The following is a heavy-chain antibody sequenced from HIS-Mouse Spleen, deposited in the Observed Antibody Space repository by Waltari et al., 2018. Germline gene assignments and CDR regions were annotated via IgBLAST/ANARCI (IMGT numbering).Heavy chain of an antibody. Sequence: QVQLQQWGAGLLKPSETLSFTCAVYGGSFSGYYRSWIRQPPGKGLEWIGEINHSGSTNYNPSLKSRVTISVDTSKNQFSLKLSSVTAADTAVYYCATNLDDAFDIWGQGTMVTVSS. CDR2: INHSGST. J-gene: IGHJ3*02. CDR1: GGSFSGYY. V-gene: IGHV4-34*01. CDR3: ATNLDDAFDI.